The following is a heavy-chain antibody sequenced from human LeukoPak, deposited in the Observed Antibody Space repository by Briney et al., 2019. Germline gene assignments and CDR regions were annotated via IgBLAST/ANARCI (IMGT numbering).Heavy chain of an antibody. Sequence: GGSLRLSCAASGFTFSSYGMHWVRKAPGKGLEWVAVIWYDGSNKYYADSVKGRFTISRDNSKNTLYLQMNSLRAEDTAVYYCARGRPPGYYGSGSYPYYYYGMDVWGQGTTVTVSS. D-gene: IGHD3-10*01. V-gene: IGHV3-33*01. CDR1: GFTFSSYG. CDR3: ARGRPPGYYGSGSYPYYYYGMDV. CDR2: IWYDGSNK. J-gene: IGHJ6*02.